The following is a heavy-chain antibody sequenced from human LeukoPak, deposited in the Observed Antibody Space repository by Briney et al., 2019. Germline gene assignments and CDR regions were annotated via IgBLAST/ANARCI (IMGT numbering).Heavy chain of an antibody. CDR1: GLPFTTFR. CDR3: AGGVGWISDI. V-gene: IGHV3-7*01. J-gene: IGHJ3*02. D-gene: IGHD6-19*01. CDR2: IRLDGGDT. Sequence: GGSLRLSCAASGLPFTTFRMNWLRQAPGRGPEGLANIRLDGGDTNYLGSVQGRFTISRDSAQSLVYLQLNSLRVEDTAVYYCAGGVGWISDIWGQGTRVTVSS.